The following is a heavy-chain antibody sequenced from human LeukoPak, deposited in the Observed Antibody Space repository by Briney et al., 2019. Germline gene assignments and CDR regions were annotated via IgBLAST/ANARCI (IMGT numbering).Heavy chain of an antibody. V-gene: IGHV3-30*18. D-gene: IGHD3-22*01. Sequence: GGSQRLSCAASGFTFNTYGMLWVRQAPGKGLEWVAFISYDGSNEYYADSVKGRFTISRDNSKNTQYLQMNSLRAEDTAVYYCAEDLSIHYDSRGFDPWGQGTLVTVSS. J-gene: IGHJ5*02. CDR2: ISYDGSNE. CDR3: AEDLSIHYDSRGFDP. CDR1: GFTFNTYG.